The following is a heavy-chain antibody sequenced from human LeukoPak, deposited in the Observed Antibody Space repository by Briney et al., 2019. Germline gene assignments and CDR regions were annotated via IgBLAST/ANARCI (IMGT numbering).Heavy chain of an antibody. CDR1: GGSISSYF. V-gene: IGHV4-59*01. Sequence: PSETLSLTCTVSGGSISSYFWSWIRXPPGKXLEWIGYIYYSGSTNYNPSLKSRVTISVDTSKNQFSLKLTSVTAADTAVYYCARVLLRYSFDYWGQGTLVTVSS. CDR3: ARVLLRYSFDY. J-gene: IGHJ4*02. CDR2: IYYSGST.